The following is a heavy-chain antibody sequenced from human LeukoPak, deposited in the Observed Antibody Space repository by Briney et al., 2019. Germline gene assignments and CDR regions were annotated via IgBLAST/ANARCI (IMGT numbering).Heavy chain of an antibody. Sequence: SETLSLTCAVYGGSLSGYYWSWIRQPPGKGLEWIGEINHSGSTNYNPSLKSRVTISVDTSKNQFSLKLSSVTAADTAVYYCARAPRRANAFDIWGQGTMVTVSS. V-gene: IGHV4-34*01. CDR3: ARAPRRANAFDI. CDR1: GGSLSGYY. CDR2: INHSGST. J-gene: IGHJ3*02.